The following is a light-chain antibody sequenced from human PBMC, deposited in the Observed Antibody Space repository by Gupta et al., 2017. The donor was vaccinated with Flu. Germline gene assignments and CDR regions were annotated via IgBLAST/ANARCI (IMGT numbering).Light chain of an antibody. Sequence: SPGQTAIITCSGDELGDKYTCWYRQKPGQSPVMVIYHDTKRPSGIPERFSGSNSGNTATLTISGTQAMDEADYYCQAWVSSTVVFGGGTKPT. V-gene: IGLV3-1*01. CDR3: QAWVSSTVV. CDR2: HDT. CDR1: ELGDKY. J-gene: IGLJ2*01.